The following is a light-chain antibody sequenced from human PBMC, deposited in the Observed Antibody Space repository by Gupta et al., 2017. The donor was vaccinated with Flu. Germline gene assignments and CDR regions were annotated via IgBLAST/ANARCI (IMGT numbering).Light chain of an antibody. V-gene: IGKV1-39*01. Sequence: DIQMTQSPSSLSASVGDRVTITCRASQSISSYLNWYQQKPGKAPKLLIYAASSLQSGVPSRFSGSGSGTDFTPTISSLQPEDFATYYCQQSDSTLFTFGRGTKVDIK. CDR1: QSISSY. CDR2: AAS. CDR3: QQSDSTLFT. J-gene: IGKJ3*01.